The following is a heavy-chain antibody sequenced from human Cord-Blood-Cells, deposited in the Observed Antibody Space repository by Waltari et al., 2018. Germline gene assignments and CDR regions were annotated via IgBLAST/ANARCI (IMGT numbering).Heavy chain of an antibody. CDR2: IWYDGSNK. J-gene: IGHJ3*02. V-gene: IGHV3-33*01. CDR1: GCTFRSYG. CDR3: ARNYDSSGYDAFDI. Sequence: QVQLVSSGGGVVQAGRCLGLSRAASGCTFRSYGMHWVCQAPGKGLEWVAVIWYDGSNKYYADSVKGRFTISRDNSKNTLYLQMNSLRAEDTAVYYCARNYDSSGYDAFDIWGQGTMVTVSS. D-gene: IGHD3-22*01.